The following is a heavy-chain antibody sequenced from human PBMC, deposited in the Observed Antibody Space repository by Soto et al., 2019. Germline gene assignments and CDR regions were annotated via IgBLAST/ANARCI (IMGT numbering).Heavy chain of an antibody. V-gene: IGHV3-30-3*01. CDR1: GFTFSSYA. J-gene: IGHJ6*02. CDR3: ARDRAARGDYYYYGMDV. CDR2: ISYDGSNK. Sequence: GGSLRLSCAASGFTFSSYAMHWVRQAPGKGLEWVAVISYDGSNKYYADSVKGRFTISRDNSKNTLYLQMNSLRAEDTAVYYCARDRAARGDYYYYGMDVWGQGTTVTVSS. D-gene: IGHD6-6*01.